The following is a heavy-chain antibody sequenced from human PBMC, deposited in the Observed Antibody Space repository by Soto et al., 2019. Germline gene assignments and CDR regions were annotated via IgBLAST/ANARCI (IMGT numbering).Heavy chain of an antibody. J-gene: IGHJ6*02. CDR2: ISYDGSNK. CDR1: GFTFSSYS. D-gene: IGHD3-10*01. CDR3: AKTRPDYYGSGPYYYGMDV. V-gene: IGHV3-30*18. Sequence: GGSLRLSCAASGFTFSSYSMNWVRQAPGKGLEWVSVISYDGSNKYYAESVKGRFTISRDNSKNTLYLQMNSLRTEDTAVYYCAKTRPDYYGSGPYYYGMDVWGQGTTVTVSS.